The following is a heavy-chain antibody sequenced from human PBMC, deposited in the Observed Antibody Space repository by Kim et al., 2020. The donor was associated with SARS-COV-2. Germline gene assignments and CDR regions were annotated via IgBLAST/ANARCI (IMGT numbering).Heavy chain of an antibody. Sequence: EKAYVASARARFPIARDNAKNSLYLQMNSLRAEDTAVYYCAGGSGWLIDYWGQGILVAVSS. J-gene: IGHJ4*02. D-gene: IGHD6-19*01. V-gene: IGHV3-7*04. CDR2: EK. CDR3: AGGSGWLIDY.